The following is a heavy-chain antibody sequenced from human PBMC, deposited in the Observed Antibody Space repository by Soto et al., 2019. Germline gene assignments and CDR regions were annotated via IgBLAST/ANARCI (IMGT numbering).Heavy chain of an antibody. D-gene: IGHD2-15*01. Sequence: ASVKVSFKASGYTFTNYETIWVRQATGQGLELMGWMNPNSGDTVYAQKFQGRLTMTRDTSISTAYMELSSLRSEDTAVYYCARGTGGYCIGGICGRLLDPCDQGTLVT. CDR3: ARGTGGYCIGGICGRLLDP. V-gene: IGHV1-8*01. CDR2: MNPNSGDT. J-gene: IGHJ5*02. CDR1: GYTFTNYE.